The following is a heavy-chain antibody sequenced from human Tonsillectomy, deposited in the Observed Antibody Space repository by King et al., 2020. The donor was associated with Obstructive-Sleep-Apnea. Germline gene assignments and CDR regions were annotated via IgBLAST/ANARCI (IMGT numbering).Heavy chain of an antibody. J-gene: IGHJ6*02. V-gene: IGHV1-2*02. D-gene: IGHD2-2*01. CDR3: ARDICSSITCYPHYYYAMDV. CDR1: GYTFTGYY. Sequence: QLVQSGAEVKKPGASVKVSCKASGYTFTGYYMHWVRQAPGQGLEWMGWINPNSGGTNYAQKFQGRVTMTRDTSISTVYMELSRLRSDYTAVYYCARDICSSITCYPHYYYAMDVWGQGTTVIVSS. CDR2: INPNSGGT.